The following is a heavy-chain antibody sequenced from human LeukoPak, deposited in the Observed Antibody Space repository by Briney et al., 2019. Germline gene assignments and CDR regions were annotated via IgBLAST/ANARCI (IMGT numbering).Heavy chain of an antibody. CDR1: GFTFSSNY. J-gene: IGHJ4*02. CDR3: ARDIKRYYYDSSGSDY. D-gene: IGHD3-22*01. CDR2: IYSGGST. V-gene: IGHV3-53*01. Sequence: GGSLRLSCAASGFTFSSNYMSWVRQAPGKGLEWVSVIYSGGSTYYSDSVKGRFTISRDNSKNTLYLQMNSLRAEDTAVYYCARDIKRYYYDSSGSDYWGQGTLVTVSS.